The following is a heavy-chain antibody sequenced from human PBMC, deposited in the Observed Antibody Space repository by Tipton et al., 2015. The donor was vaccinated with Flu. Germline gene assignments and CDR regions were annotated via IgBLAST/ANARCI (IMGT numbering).Heavy chain of an antibody. Sequence: LRLSCTVSGGSISSISHYWGWIRQSPGKGPEWIVSIYYSGNTYYNPSLKSRVTISVDTSKNQFSLKLSSVTAADTAVYYGVRSLSRANWFDPWGQGTLVTVSS. J-gene: IGHJ5*02. CDR2: IYYSGNT. CDR1: GGSISSISHY. CDR3: VRSLSRANWFDP. D-gene: IGHD3-3*02. V-gene: IGHV4-39*07.